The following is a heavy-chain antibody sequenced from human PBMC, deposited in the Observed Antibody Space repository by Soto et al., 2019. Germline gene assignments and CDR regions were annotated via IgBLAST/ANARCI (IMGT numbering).Heavy chain of an antibody. CDR3: AKRSWEGYCSGGDCRYGMDV. CDR1: GDSVSSNSAA. CDR2: TYYRSKWYN. Sequence: SQTLSLTCAISGDSVSSNSAAWNWIRQSPSRGLEWLGRTYYRSKWYNDYAVSVKSRITFNPDTSKNQFSLHLNSVTPEDTAVYYCAKRSWEGYCSGGDCRYGMDVWGQGTTVTVSS. V-gene: IGHV6-1*01. D-gene: IGHD2-15*01. J-gene: IGHJ6*02.